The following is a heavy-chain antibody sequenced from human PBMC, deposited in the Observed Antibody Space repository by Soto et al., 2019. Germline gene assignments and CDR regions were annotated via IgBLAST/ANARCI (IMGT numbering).Heavy chain of an antibody. CDR2: ISYDGSNK. J-gene: IGHJ5*02. CDR1: GFTFSSYA. V-gene: IGHV3-30-3*01. Sequence: GVSLRLSCAASGFTFSSYAMHWVRQAPGKGLEWVAVISYDGSNKYYADSVKGRFTISRDNSKNTLYLQMNSLRAEDTAVYYCAREHRGAIIAAAGSYWFDPWGQGTLVTVSS. D-gene: IGHD6-13*01. CDR3: AREHRGAIIAAAGSYWFDP.